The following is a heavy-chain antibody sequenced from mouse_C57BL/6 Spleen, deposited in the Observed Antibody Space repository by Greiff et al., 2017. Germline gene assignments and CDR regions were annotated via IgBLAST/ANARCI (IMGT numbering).Heavy chain of an antibody. CDR2: IDPSDSET. D-gene: IGHD1-3*01. CDR3: ARYNQRGYFDV. V-gene: IGHV1-52*01. Sequence: QVQLQQPGAELVRPGSSVKLSCKASGYTFTSYWMHWVKQRPIQGLEWIGNIDPSDSETHYNQKFKDKATLTVDKSSNTAYMQLSSLTSEDSAVXYCARYNQRGYFDVWGTGTTVTVSS. J-gene: IGHJ1*03. CDR1: GYTFTSYW.